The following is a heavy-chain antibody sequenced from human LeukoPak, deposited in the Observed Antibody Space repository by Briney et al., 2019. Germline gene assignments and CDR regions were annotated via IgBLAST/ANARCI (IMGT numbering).Heavy chain of an antibody. Sequence: GGSLRLSCAASGFTFSSYGMHWVRQAPGKGLEWVAVIWYDGSNKYYADSVKGRFTISRDNSKNTLYLQMNSLRSEDTAVYYCARDLLGYCSGGSCSHEYWGQGTLVTVSS. CDR1: GFTFSSYG. D-gene: IGHD2-15*01. CDR3: ARDLLGYCSGGSCSHEY. CDR2: IWYDGSNK. V-gene: IGHV3-33*01. J-gene: IGHJ4*02.